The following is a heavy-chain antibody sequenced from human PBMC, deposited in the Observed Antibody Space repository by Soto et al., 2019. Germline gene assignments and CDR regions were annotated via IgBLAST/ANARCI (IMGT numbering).Heavy chain of an antibody. CDR2: ISGSGGST. D-gene: IGHD6-13*01. J-gene: IGHJ6*02. CDR1: GFTFSSYA. V-gene: IGHV3-23*01. Sequence: GGSLRLSCAASGFTFSSYAMSWVRQAPGKGLEWVSAISGSGGSTYYADSVKGRFTISRDNSKNTLYLQMNSLRAEDTAVYYCAKDLSAAAGKGSHYGMDVWGQGTTVTVSS. CDR3: AKDLSAAAGKGSHYGMDV.